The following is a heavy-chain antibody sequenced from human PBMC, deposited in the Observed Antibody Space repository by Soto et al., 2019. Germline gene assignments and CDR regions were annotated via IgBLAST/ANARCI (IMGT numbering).Heavy chain of an antibody. J-gene: IGHJ5*02. D-gene: IGHD2-8*02. V-gene: IGHV4-59*08. CDR1: GGSISSYY. CDR2: IYYSGST. CDR3: ARLNTSGWWSSGNWFDP. Sequence: PSETLSLTCTVSGGSISSYYWSWIRQPPGKGLEWIGYIYYSGSTNYNPSLKSRVTISVDTSKNQFSLKLSSVTAADTAVYYCARLNTSGWWSSGNWFDPWGQGTLVTVSS.